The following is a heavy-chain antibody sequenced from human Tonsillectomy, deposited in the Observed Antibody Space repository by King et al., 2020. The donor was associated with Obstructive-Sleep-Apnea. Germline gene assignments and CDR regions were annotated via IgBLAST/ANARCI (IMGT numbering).Heavy chain of an antibody. D-gene: IGHD6-19*01. CDR2: ISWNSGSI. CDR1: GFTFDDYA. CDR3: AKDKKAGHSSGWYYFDY. V-gene: IGHV3-9*01. J-gene: IGHJ4*02. Sequence: VQLVESGGGLVQPGRSLRLSCAASGFTFDDYAMHWVRHAPGKGLEWVSGISWNSGSIGYADSVKGRFTISRDNAKNSLYLQMNSLRAEDTALYYCAKDKKAGHSSGWYYFDYWGQGTLVTVSS.